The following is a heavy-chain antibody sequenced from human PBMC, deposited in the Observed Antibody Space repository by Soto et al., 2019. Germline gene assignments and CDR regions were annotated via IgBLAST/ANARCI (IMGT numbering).Heavy chain of an antibody. CDR3: ASGTSEDTFDI. CDR1: GFTFSSYS. J-gene: IGHJ3*02. Sequence: EVQLVESGGGLVQPGGSLRLSCAASGFTFSSYSMNWVRQAPGKGLEWVSYISSSSGTIYYGDSVKGRFTISRDNPKNSLYLQMNSLRAEDTAVYYCASGTSEDTFDIWGQGTIVTVSS. D-gene: IGHD6-13*01. CDR2: ISSSSGTI. V-gene: IGHV3-48*01.